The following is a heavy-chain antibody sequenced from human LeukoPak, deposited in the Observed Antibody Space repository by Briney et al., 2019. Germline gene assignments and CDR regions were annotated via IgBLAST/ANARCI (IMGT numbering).Heavy chain of an antibody. CDR1: GFTFSSYS. J-gene: IGHJ4*02. Sequence: GGSLRLSCAASGFTFSSYSMNWVRQAPGKGLEWVSFISSSSSYIYYADSVKGRFTISSDNAKNSLYLQMNSLRAEDTAVYYCARPRPNYDFWSGYSSLIDYWGQGTLVTVSS. D-gene: IGHD3-3*01. CDR3: ARPRPNYDFWSGYSSLIDY. V-gene: IGHV3-21*01. CDR2: ISSSSSYI.